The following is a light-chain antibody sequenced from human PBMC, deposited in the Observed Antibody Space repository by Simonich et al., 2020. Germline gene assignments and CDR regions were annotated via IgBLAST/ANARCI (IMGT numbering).Light chain of an antibody. CDR1: QSVSSN. Sequence: EIVMTQSPATLSVSPGERATLSCRASQSVSSNLAWYQQKPGQAPRLLIYGAYTRATGIPARFSGSGSGTEFTLTISSLQSEDFAVYYCQQYGSSPWTFGQGTKVEIK. CDR2: GAY. J-gene: IGKJ1*01. V-gene: IGKV3-15*01. CDR3: QQYGSSPWT.